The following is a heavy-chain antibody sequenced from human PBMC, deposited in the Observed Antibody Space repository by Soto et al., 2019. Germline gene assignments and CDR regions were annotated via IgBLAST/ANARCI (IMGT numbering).Heavy chain of an antibody. Sequence: EVQLVESGGGLVQPGGSLKLSCAASGFTFSGYAMHWVRQASGKGLEWVGRIRSKANSYATAYAASVKGRFTISRDDSKNTAYLQMNSLKTEDTAVYYCTRPPGYCSGGSCSDSFWGKGTTVTVSS. CDR1: GFTFSGYA. CDR2: IRSKANSYAT. V-gene: IGHV3-73*01. CDR3: TRPPGYCSGGSCSDSF. J-gene: IGHJ6*04. D-gene: IGHD2-15*01.